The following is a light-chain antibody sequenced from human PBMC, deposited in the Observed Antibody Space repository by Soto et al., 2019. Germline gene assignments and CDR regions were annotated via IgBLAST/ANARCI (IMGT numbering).Light chain of an antibody. CDR3: TSFTSRHTDV. CDR1: SSDVGGYNY. J-gene: IGLJ1*01. Sequence: QSVLTQPASVSGSPGQSITISCTGTSSDVGGYNYVSWYQQHPDKAPRLMIYDVSNRPSGVSDRFSCSKSGDTASLTISGLQPDDEADYYFTSFTSRHTDVFGTGTKGTVL. CDR2: DVS. V-gene: IGLV2-14*01.